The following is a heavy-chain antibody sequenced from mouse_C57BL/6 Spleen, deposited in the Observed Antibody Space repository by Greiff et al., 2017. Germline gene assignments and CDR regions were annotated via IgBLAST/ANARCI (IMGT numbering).Heavy chain of an antibody. CDR3: ARSGSRPYFDY. Sequence: QVQLQQSGAELVKPGASVKISCKASGYAFSSYWMNWVKQRPGKGLEWIGQIYPGDGDTNYNGKFKGKATLTADKSSSTAYMQLSSLTSEDSAVYFCARSGSRPYFDYWGQGTTLTVSS. CDR1: GYAFSSYW. V-gene: IGHV1-80*01. J-gene: IGHJ2*01. D-gene: IGHD1-1*01. CDR2: IYPGDGDT.